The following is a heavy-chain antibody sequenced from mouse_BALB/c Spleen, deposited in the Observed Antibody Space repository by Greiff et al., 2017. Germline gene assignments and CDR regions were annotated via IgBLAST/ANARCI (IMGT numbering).Heavy chain of an antibody. D-gene: IGHD2-4*01. CDR1: GYSITSGYY. V-gene: IGHV3-6*02. CDR2: ISYDGSN. J-gene: IGHJ3*01. Sequence: ESGPGLVKPSQSLSLTCSVTGYSITSGYYWNWIRQFPGNKLEWMGYISYDGSNNYNPSLKNRISITRDTSKNQFFLKLNSVTTEDTATYYCARDYDYGFGYWGQGTLVTVSA. CDR3: ARDYDYGFGY.